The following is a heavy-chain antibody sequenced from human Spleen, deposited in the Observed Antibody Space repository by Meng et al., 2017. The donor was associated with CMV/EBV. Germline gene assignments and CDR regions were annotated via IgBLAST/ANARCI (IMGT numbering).Heavy chain of an antibody. V-gene: IGHV4-39*07. CDR3: ARDRGGRYSGYDLAAY. CDR2: IYYSGST. J-gene: IGHJ4*02. D-gene: IGHD5-12*01. Sequence: SETLSLTCTVSGGSISSSSYYWGWIRQPPGKGLEWIGSIYYSGSTYYNPSLKSRVTISVDTSKNQFSLKLSSVTAADTAVYYCARDRGGRYSGYDLAAYWGQGTLVTVSS. CDR1: GGSISSSSYY.